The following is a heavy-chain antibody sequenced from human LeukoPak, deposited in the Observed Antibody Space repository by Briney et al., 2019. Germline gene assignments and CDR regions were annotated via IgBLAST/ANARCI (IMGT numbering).Heavy chain of an antibody. J-gene: IGHJ4*02. V-gene: IGHV4-59*01. Sequence: SETLSLACSVSGGSISTYYWTWIRQPPGKGLEWIGYIYYSGSTNYNPSLKSRVTISLDTSKNQFSLKLSSVTAADTAVYYCARAILSGYPDSWGQGTLVIVFS. CDR2: IYYSGST. D-gene: IGHD3-3*01. CDR1: GGSISTYY. CDR3: ARAILSGYPDS.